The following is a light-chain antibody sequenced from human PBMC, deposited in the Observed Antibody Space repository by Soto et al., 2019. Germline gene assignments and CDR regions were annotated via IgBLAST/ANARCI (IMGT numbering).Light chain of an antibody. CDR3: LQDYRYPRT. J-gene: IGKJ2*01. CDR1: QGIRND. V-gene: IGKV1-6*01. CDR2: AAS. Sequence: AIQMTKTPSSLSASVGDRVTITCRASQGIRNDLGWYQQKPGTAPKLLIYAASNLQSGVPSRFSASGSGTDFTLTISTLQPEDFATYYCLQDYRYPRTFGQGTKLEMK.